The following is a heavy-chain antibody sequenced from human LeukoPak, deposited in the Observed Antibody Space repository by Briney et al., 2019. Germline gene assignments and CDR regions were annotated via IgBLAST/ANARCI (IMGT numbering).Heavy chain of an antibody. CDR1: GFTFSSYW. CDR3: ATQSGAYYDSSGYYAFDI. Sequence: PGGSLRLSCAASGFTFSSYWMSWVRQAPGKGLEWVANIKQDGSEKYYVDSVKGRFTISRDNAKNSLYLQMNSLRAEDTAVYYCATQSGAYYDSSGYYAFDIWGQGTMVTVSS. D-gene: IGHD3-22*01. V-gene: IGHV3-7*01. J-gene: IGHJ3*02. CDR2: IKQDGSEK.